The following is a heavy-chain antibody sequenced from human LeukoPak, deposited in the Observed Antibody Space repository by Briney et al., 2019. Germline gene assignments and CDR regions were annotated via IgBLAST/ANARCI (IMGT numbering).Heavy chain of an antibody. CDR2: IYYSGST. CDR3: ARSSEGYTHDY. J-gene: IGHJ4*02. CDR1: GGSISSYY. Sequence: PSETLSLTCTVSGGSISSYYWSWIRQPPGKGLEWIGYIYYSGSTNYNPSLKSRVTISVDTSKNQFSLKLSSVTAADTAVYYCARSSEGYTHDYWGQGTLVTVSS. D-gene: IGHD5-24*01. V-gene: IGHV4-59*01.